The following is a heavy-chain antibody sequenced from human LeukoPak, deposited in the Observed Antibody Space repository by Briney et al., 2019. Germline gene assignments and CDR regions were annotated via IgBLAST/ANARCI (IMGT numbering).Heavy chain of an antibody. V-gene: IGHV3-48*03. J-gene: IGHJ6*03. CDR1: GFTFSSYE. Sequence: GGSLRLSCAASGFTFSSYEMNWVRQAPGKGLEWVSYISSSGSTIYYADSVKGRFTISRDNAKNSLYLQMNSLRAEDTAVYYCAKSLVHRYNWNGLYYYYYYMDVWGKGTTVTVSS. CDR3: AKSLVHRYNWNGLYYYYYYMDV. D-gene: IGHD1-1*01. CDR2: ISSSGSTI.